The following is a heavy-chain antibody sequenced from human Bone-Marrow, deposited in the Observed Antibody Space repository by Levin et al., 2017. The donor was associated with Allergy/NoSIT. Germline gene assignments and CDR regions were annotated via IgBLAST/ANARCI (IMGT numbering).Heavy chain of an antibody. CDR2: IWYDGSNK. J-gene: IGHJ6*03. CDR1: GFTFSSYG. CDR3: ARGRISRRRAQHTNYYYMDV. D-gene: IGHD2-21*01. Sequence: LSLTCAASGFTFSSYGMHWVRQAPGKGLEWVAVIWYDGSNKYYADSVKGRFTISRDNSKNTLYLQMNSLRAEDTAVYYCARGRISRRRAQHTNYYYMDVWGKGTTVTVSS. V-gene: IGHV3-33*01.